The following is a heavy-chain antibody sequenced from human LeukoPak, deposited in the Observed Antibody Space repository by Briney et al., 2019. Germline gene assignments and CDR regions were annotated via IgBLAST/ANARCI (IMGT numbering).Heavy chain of an antibody. CDR3: ATDVQNDYGDGGFFGVDY. D-gene: IGHD4-17*01. Sequence: ASVKVSCKASGYTFNSYYMHWVRQAPGQGLEWMGRINPNSGGTNYAQKFQGRVTMTRDTSISTAYMELSRLRSDDTAVYYCATDVQNDYGDGGFFGVDYWGQGTLVTVSS. V-gene: IGHV1-2*06. J-gene: IGHJ4*02. CDR1: GYTFNSYY. CDR2: INPNSGGT.